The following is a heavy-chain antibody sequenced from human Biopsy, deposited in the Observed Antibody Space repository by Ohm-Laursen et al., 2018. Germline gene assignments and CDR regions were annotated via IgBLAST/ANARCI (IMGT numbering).Heavy chain of an antibody. Sequence: GTLSLTCIVPGGSVNSYSWSWIRQPPGKGLEWIGYIYYSGSINYNPSLKSRVTISLDTSKNQFSLKLSSVTAADTAVYYCASMPAAIHEPNYSYYGMHVWGQGTTVTVSS. D-gene: IGHD2-2*02. CDR2: IYYSGSI. CDR3: ASMPAAIHEPNYSYYGMHV. J-gene: IGHJ6*02. V-gene: IGHV4-59*08. CDR1: GGSVNSYS.